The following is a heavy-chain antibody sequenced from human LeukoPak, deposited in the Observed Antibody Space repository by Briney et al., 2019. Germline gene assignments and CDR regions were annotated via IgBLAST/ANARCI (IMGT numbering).Heavy chain of an antibody. V-gene: IGHV3-53*01. CDR2: IYSGGST. J-gene: IGHJ4*02. D-gene: IGHD6-13*01. CDR1: GFTFSNAW. Sequence: PGGSLRLSCAASGFTFSNAWMSWVRQAPGKGLEWVSVIYSGGSTYYADSVKGRFTISRDNSKNTLYLQMNSLRAGDTAVYYCARGIAAAGLFDYWGQGTLVTVSS. CDR3: ARGIAAAGLFDY.